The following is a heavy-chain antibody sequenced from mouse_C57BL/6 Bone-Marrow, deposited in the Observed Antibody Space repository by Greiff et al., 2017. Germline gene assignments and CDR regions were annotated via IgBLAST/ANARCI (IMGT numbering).Heavy chain of an antibody. Sequence: DVQLQESGAELVKPGASVKLSCTASGFNIKDYYMHWVKQRTEQGLEWIGRIDPEDGETKYAPKFQGKAPITADTSSNTAYLQLSSLTSEDTAVDYCARGYDYDPAWFAYWGQGTLVTVSA. D-gene: IGHD2-4*01. J-gene: IGHJ3*01. CDR3: ARGYDYDPAWFAY. CDR1: GFNIKDYY. V-gene: IGHV14-2*01. CDR2: IDPEDGET.